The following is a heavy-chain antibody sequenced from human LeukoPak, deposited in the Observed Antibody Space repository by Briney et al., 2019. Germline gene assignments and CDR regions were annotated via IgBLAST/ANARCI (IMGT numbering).Heavy chain of an antibody. D-gene: IGHD6-13*01. J-gene: IGHJ4*02. CDR2: IISNGEST. CDR1: EFAFSSYA. Sequence: GGSLRLSCAASEFAFSSYALSWVRQAPGKGLEYVSAIISNGESTYYSDSVKDRFTISRDNSKNTLYLQMSSLRPEDTAVYYCVKSASTWYLFDYWGQGTLVTVSS. CDR3: VKSASTWYLFDY. V-gene: IGHV3-64*03.